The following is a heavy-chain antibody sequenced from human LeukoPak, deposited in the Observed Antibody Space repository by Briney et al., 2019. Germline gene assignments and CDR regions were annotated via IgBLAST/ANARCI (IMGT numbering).Heavy chain of an antibody. D-gene: IGHD6-19*01. CDR3: ASAGIAVAGTDY. J-gene: IGHJ4*02. CDR2: INPNSGGT. CDR1: GYTFTKYY. V-gene: IGHV1-2*02. Sequence: VASVKVSCKTSGYTFTKYYMHWVRQAPGQGLEWMGWINPNSGGTNYAQKFQGRVTMTRDTSISTAYMELSRLRSDDTAVYYCASAGIAVAGTDYWGQGTLVTVSS.